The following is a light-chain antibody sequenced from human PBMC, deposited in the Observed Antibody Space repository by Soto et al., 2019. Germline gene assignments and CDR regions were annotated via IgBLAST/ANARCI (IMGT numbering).Light chain of an antibody. CDR3: GSYAGGIYG. CDR2: EVS. J-gene: IGLJ1*01. CDR1: STDGGGYKF. V-gene: IGLV2-14*01. Sequence: QPALTHPVSVSGSPGQTITISCTGTSTDGGGYKFVSLSQQHPAKAPNLRIYEVSNWPSAVSSRYSGSKSCNVSSLTISGLQAEDEADYYCGSYAGGIYGCGPGTKVSV.